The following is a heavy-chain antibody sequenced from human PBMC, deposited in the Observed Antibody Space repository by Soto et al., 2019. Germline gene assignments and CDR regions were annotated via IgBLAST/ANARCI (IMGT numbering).Heavy chain of an antibody. V-gene: IGHV3-21*01. Sequence: GGSLRPSCAGSGLTLSSYGMSWVRQAPGKGLEWVSSISAITNYKYSADSLKGRFTISRDNAKNSLYLQMNSLRAEDTAVYYCAGGSRDTSGYYDFEYWGQGTLVTVSS. CDR3: AGGSRDTSGYYDFEY. CDR2: ISAITNYK. J-gene: IGHJ4*02. CDR1: GLTLSSYG. D-gene: IGHD3-22*01.